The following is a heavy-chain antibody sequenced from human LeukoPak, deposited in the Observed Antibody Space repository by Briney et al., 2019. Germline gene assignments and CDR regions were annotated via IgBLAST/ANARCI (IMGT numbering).Heavy chain of an antibody. V-gene: IGHV3-48*03. D-gene: IGHD3-22*01. Sequence: GGSLRLSCAASGFTFSSYEMNWVRQAPGKGLEWVSYISSSGSTIYYADSVKGRFTISRDNAKNSLYLQMNSLRAEDTAVYYCARTYYYDSSGYFYWGQGTLVTVSS. CDR1: GFTFSSYE. J-gene: IGHJ4*02. CDR2: ISSSGSTI. CDR3: ARTYYYDSSGYFY.